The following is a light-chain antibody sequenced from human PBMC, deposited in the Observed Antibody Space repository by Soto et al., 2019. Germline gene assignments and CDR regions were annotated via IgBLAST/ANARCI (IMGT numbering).Light chain of an antibody. Sequence: EVEMTQSPATLSVSPGERATLSCRASRGIGSTLAWYQQKPGQTPKLLIYDTSTRDTGVPARFIGSASGTEFTLTITSLQSEDFAVYYCQHYVNWPLTFGGGTRVENK. V-gene: IGKV3-15*01. CDR3: QHYVNWPLT. CDR2: DTS. CDR1: RGIGST. J-gene: IGKJ4*01.